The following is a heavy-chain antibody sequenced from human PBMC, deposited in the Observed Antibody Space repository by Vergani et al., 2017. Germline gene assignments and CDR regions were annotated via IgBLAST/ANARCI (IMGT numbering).Heavy chain of an antibody. CDR3: ARDLRLLYNRFDP. D-gene: IGHD1-14*01. CDR1: GFTFNQYG. J-gene: IGHJ5*02. Sequence: QVQLVESGGGVVQPGRSLRLSCAASGFTFNQYGMHWDRQAPGKGLEWVAVTWYDGNNKQYADSVKGRFTISRDNSKSTMYLQMNSLRDEDTGVYYCARDLRLLYNRFDPWGQGTLVTGSS. CDR2: TWYDGNNK. V-gene: IGHV3-33*01.